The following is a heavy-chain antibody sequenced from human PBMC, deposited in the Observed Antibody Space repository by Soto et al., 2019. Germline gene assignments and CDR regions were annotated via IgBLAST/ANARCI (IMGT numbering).Heavy chain of an antibody. CDR1: GFTFSSYS. D-gene: IGHD3-3*01. CDR2: ISSSSSTI. CDR3: AREDSPYYDFWSGYIFWWFDP. Sequence: EVQLVESGGGLGQPGGSLRLSCAASGFTFSSYSMNWVRQAPGKGLEWVSYISSSSSTIYYADSVKGRFTISRDNAKNLLYLQMNSLRAEDTAVDYCAREDSPYYDFWSGYIFWWFDPWGQGTLVTVSS. V-gene: IGHV3-48*01. J-gene: IGHJ5*02.